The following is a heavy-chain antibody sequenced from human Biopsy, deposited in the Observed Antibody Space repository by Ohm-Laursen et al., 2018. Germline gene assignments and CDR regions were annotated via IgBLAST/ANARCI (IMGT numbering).Heavy chain of an antibody. D-gene: IGHD2-2*01. CDR3: ARDKITYCTSTSCDYFGMDV. V-gene: IGHV4-59*01. CDR1: GASIEDYY. J-gene: IGHJ6*02. Sequence: GTLSLTCTVSGASIEDYYWTWIRQAPGKTLEWIASINYRGNTNYNPSLKSRVTMSAHTSTNQFSLKLISVTAADTAVYYCARDKITYCTSTSCDYFGMDVWGQGTTVTVSS. CDR2: INYRGNT.